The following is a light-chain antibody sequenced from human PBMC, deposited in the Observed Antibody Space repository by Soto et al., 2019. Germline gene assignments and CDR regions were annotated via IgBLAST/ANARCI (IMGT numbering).Light chain of an antibody. CDR1: QSINSN. CDR2: GAS. Sequence: EIVMTQSPATLSVSPGERGTLSCRASQSINSNLAWYQQRPGQAPRLLIYGASTRATGIPARFSGSVSGTDFTLTISSLEPEDFAVYYCQQRSNWRWLTFGGGTKVDIK. V-gene: IGKV3D-15*01. J-gene: IGKJ4*01. CDR3: QQRSNWRWLT.